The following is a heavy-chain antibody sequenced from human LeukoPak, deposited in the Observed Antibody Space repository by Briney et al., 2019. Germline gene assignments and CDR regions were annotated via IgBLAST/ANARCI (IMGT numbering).Heavy chain of an antibody. D-gene: IGHD2-15*01. CDR3: AKEAVRDMADDY. CDR1: GFTFNIYA. J-gene: IGHJ4*02. CDR2: ISGSASST. Sequence: GGSLRLSCAAAGFTFNIYAMSWVRQAPGKGLEWVSAISGSASSTYYADSVKGRFTISRDNSKNTLYLQMNSLRADDTAVYYCAKEAVRDMADDYWGQGTLVIVSS. V-gene: IGHV3-23*01.